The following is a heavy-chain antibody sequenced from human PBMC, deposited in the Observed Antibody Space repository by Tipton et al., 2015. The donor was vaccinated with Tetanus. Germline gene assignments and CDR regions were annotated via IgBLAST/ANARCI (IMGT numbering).Heavy chain of an antibody. J-gene: IGHJ4*02. Sequence: GLVKPSETLTLTCTVSRASMNSYYWTWIRQPAGKGLDWIGRIYPSGSTDYNPSLESRVSMSVDTSKNQCSLTLTHVTAADTALYYCARERVGPVTGTRFFYDYWGQGTRVVVSS. D-gene: IGHD6-19*01. V-gene: IGHV4-4*07. CDR3: ARERVGPVTGTRFFYDY. CDR2: IYPSGST. CDR1: RASMNSYY.